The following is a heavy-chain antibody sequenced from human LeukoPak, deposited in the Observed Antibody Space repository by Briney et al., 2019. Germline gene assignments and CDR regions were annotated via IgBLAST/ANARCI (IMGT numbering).Heavy chain of an antibody. Sequence: PGGSLRLSCAASGFTFSSYWMSWVRQAPGKGLEWVANIKQDGSEKYYVDSVKGRFTISRDNAKNSLYLQMNSLRAEDTAEYYCARCGARYSRRSTGVDNWGQGTLVTVSS. J-gene: IGHJ4*02. CDR3: ARCGARYSRRSTGVDN. CDR2: IKQDGSEK. D-gene: IGHD5-18*01. CDR1: GFTFSSYW. V-gene: IGHV3-7*01.